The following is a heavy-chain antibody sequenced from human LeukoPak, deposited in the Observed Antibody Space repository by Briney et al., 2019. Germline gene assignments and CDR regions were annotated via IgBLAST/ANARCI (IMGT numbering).Heavy chain of an antibody. Sequence: SETLSLTCAVYGGSFSGYYWSWIRQPPGKGLEWIGEINHSGSTNYNPSSKGRVTISVNTSNNQFSLRLSTVTAAGTAVYSCRKGRGYNAFYIWGQGTMVTVSS. D-gene: IGHD5-18*01. V-gene: IGHV4-34*01. CDR2: INHSGST. CDR3: RKGRGYNAFYI. CDR1: GGSFSGYY. J-gene: IGHJ3*02.